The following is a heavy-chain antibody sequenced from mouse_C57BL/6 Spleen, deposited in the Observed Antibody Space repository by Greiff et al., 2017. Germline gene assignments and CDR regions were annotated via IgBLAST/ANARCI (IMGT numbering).Heavy chain of an antibody. Sequence: ESGPGLVKPSQSLSLTCSVTGYSITSGYYWNWIRQFPGNKLEWMGYISYAGRNNYNPSLKNRISITRDTSKIQFFLKLTSLTTEDTATYYCARVPISYDYDGWSFDVWGTGTTVTVSS. J-gene: IGHJ1*03. V-gene: IGHV3-6*01. CDR2: ISYAGRN. CDR3: ARVPISYDYDGWSFDV. CDR1: GYSITSGYY. D-gene: IGHD2-4*01.